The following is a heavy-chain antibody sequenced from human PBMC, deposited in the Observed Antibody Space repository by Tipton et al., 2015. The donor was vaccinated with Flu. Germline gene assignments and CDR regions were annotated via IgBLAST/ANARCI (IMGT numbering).Heavy chain of an antibody. CDR1: GFTFSDYY. J-gene: IGHJ4*02. CDR3: ARVPERNYVDRLDY. Sequence: SLRLSCAASGFTFSDYYMSWVRQAPGKGLEWLSYIGGSGTNIYYADSVKGRFTTSRDNAKNSLYLQMNSLRAEDTAVYYCARVPERNYVDRLDYWGQGTLVTVSS. V-gene: IGHV3-11*01. CDR2: IGGSGTNI. D-gene: IGHD4-11*01.